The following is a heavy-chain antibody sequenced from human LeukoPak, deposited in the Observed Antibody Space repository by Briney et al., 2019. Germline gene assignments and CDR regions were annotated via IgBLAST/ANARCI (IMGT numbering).Heavy chain of an antibody. V-gene: IGHV4-34*01. J-gene: IGHJ4*02. CDR3: AREDCSGGACTNFDY. CDR2: INPGGST. Sequence: SETLSLTCAVYGGTFSGYYWSWIRQPPGKGLEWIGEINPGGSTNYNPSLESRLTISVDPSKNQSSLNLTSVTAADTAIYYCAREDCSGGACTNFDYWGQGTLVTVSS. CDR1: GGTFSGYY. D-gene: IGHD2-15*01.